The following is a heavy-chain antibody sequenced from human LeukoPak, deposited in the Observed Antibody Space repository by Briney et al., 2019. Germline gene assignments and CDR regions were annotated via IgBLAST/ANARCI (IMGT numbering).Heavy chain of an antibody. V-gene: IGHV4-59*08. J-gene: IGHJ6*02. CDR2: IYYSGST. D-gene: IGHD3-9*01. CDR3: ARSTPYYDILTGSYYYYGMDV. Sequence: SETLSLTCTVSGGSISSYYWSWIRQPPGKGLEWIGYIYYSGSTNYNPSLKSRVTISVDTSKNQFSLKLSSVTAADTAVYYCARSTPYYDILTGSYYYYGMDVWGQGTTVTVSS. CDR1: GGSISSYY.